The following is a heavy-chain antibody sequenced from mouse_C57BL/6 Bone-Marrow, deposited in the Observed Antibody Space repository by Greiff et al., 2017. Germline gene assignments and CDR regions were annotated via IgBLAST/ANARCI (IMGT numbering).Heavy chain of an antibody. CDR3: ARRWFAY. CDR2: ISSGGDYI. Sequence: EVQGVESGEGLVKPGGSLKLSCAASGFTFSSYAMSWVRQTPEKRLEWVAYISSGGDYIYYADTVKGRFTISRDNAKNTLFLQMTSLRSEDTAMYYCARRWFAYWGQGTLVTVSA. V-gene: IGHV5S21*01. J-gene: IGHJ3*01. CDR1: GFTFSSYA.